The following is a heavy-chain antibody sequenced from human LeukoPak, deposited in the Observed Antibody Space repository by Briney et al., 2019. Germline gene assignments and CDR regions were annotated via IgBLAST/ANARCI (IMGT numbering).Heavy chain of an antibody. CDR2: IYYSGST. CDR3: ARDSPHQTFYYDSSGPYYYYYYMDV. J-gene: IGHJ6*03. V-gene: IGHV4-59*01. CDR1: GGSISSYY. D-gene: IGHD3-22*01. Sequence: SETLSLTCTVCGGSISSYYWSWIRQPPGKGLEWIGYIYYSGSTNYNPSLKSRVTISVDTSKNQFSLKLSSVTAADTAVYYCARDSPHQTFYYDSSGPYYYYYYMDVWGKGTTVTVSS.